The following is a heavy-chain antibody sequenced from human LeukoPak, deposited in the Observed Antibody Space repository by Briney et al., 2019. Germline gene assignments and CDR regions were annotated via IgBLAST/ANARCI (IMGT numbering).Heavy chain of an antibody. J-gene: IGHJ4*02. V-gene: IGHV4-34*01. CDR3: ARGLASGYPPIPFDY. CDR1: GGSFSGYY. Sequence: SETLSLTCAVYGGSFSGYYWSWIRQPPGKGLEWIGEINHSGSTNYNPSLKSRVAISVDTSKNQFSLSLDSVTAADTAVYYCARGLASGYPPIPFDYWGQGTLVTVSS. CDR2: INHSGST. D-gene: IGHD3-3*01.